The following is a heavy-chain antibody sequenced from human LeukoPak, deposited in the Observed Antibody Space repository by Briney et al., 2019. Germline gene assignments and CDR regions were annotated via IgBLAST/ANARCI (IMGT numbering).Heavy chain of an antibody. J-gene: IGHJ4*02. V-gene: IGHV4-34*01. Sequence: SETLSLTCAVYGGSFSGHHWNWIRQPPGKGLEWIGEINHTGSTNYNPSLKSRVTISVDTSKNQFSLKLSSVTAADTAVYYCARRGFTMTIMATRAHFDYWGQGTLVTVSS. CDR3: ARRGFTMTIMATRAHFDY. D-gene: IGHD3-22*01. CDR2: INHTGST. CDR1: GGSFSGHH.